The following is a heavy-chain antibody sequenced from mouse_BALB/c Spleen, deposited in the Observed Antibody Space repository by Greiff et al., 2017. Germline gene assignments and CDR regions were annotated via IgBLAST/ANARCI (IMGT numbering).Heavy chain of an antibody. CDR3: ARAEAYYRYEGDAMDY. CDR1: GFTFSSFG. Sequence: EVQGVESGGGLVQPGGSRKLSCAASGFTFSSFGMHWVRQAPEKGLEWVAYISSGSSTIYYADTVKGRFTISRGNPKNTLFLQMTSLRSEDTAMYYCARAEAYYRYEGDAMDYWGQGTSVTVSS. V-gene: IGHV5-17*02. CDR2: ISSGSSTI. D-gene: IGHD2-14*01. J-gene: IGHJ4*01.